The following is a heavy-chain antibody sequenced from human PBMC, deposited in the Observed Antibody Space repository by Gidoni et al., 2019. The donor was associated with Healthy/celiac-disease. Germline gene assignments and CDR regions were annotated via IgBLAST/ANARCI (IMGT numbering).Heavy chain of an antibody. CDR3: ATRTRYCSSTSCYHSPGYFDY. D-gene: IGHD2-2*01. Sequence: EVQLLESGGGLVQPGGSLRLSCAASGFTFSSYAMSWVRQAPGKGLEWVSAISGSGGSTYYADSVKGRFTISRDNSKNTLYLQMNSLRAEDTAVYYCATRTRYCSSTSCYHSPGYFDYWGQGTLVTVSS. CDR2: ISGSGGST. V-gene: IGHV3-23*01. J-gene: IGHJ4*02. CDR1: GFTFSSYA.